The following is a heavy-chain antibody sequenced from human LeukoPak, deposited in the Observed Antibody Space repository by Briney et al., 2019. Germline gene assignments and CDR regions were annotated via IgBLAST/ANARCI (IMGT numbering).Heavy chain of an antibody. CDR1: GGSISSSSYY. CDR2: IYYSGST. V-gene: IGHV4-39*01. D-gene: IGHD5-24*01. CDR3: ARLGDGYKPAH. Sequence: SETLSLTCTVSGGSISSSSYYWGWIRQPPGKGLEWIGSIYYSGSTYYNPSLKSRVTISVDTSKNQFSLKLSSVTAADTAVYYCARLGDGYKPAHWGQGTLVTVSS. J-gene: IGHJ4*02.